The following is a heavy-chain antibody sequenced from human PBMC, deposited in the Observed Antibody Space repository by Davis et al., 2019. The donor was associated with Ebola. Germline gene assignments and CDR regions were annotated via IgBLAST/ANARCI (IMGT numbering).Heavy chain of an antibody. J-gene: IGHJ6*02. CDR2: IIPLFGTA. V-gene: IGHV1-69*13. Sequence: SVKVSCKASGGTFSSYSISWVRQAPGQGLEWMGGIIPLFGTANYAQKFQGRVTITADESTNTAYMELSSLRSEDTAVYYCARTYYYGSGSYYKYYYGMDVWGQGTTVTASS. CDR3: ARTYYYGSGSYYKYYYGMDV. D-gene: IGHD3-10*01. CDR1: GGTFSSYS.